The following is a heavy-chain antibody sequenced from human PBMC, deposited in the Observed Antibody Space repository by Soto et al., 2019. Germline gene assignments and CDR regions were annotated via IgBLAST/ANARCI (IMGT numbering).Heavy chain of an antibody. CDR3: ASGDRMDVDTDMVTSFHYYYYGMDV. V-gene: IGHV1-69*13. CDR1: GGTFSSYA. D-gene: IGHD5-18*01. J-gene: IGHJ6*02. CDR2: IIPIFGTA. Sequence: SVKVSGKASGGTFSSYAISWVRQAPGQGLEWMGGIIPIFGTANYAQKFQGRVTITADESTSTAYMELSSLRSEDTAVYYCASGDRMDVDTDMVTSFHYYYYGMDVWGQGTTVTV.